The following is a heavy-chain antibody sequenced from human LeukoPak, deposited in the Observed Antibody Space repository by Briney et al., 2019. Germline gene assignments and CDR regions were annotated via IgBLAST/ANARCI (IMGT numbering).Heavy chain of an antibody. CDR2: IYPYSGDT. J-gene: IGHJ3*02. Sequence: ASVKVSCKASGYTFTGYYIHWVRQAPGQGLEWMGWIYPYSGDTNYAQNFQGRVTMTRDTSISTAYMELSSLKSDDTGVYYCARDRNSGSSLDIWGQGTMLTVSS. CDR3: ARDRNSGSSLDI. D-gene: IGHD6-6*01. V-gene: IGHV1-2*02. CDR1: GYTFTGYY.